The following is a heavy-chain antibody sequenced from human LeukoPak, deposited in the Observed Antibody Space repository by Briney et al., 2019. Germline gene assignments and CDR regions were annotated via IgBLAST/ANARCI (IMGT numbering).Heavy chain of an antibody. CDR1: GFTFSCYR. CDR3: AKRALTMIDSRYYYYMDV. D-gene: IGHD3-22*01. CDR2: ITRSSSSI. Sequence: PGGSLRLSCAASGFTFSCYRMNWLRQAPGKGLEWVSYITRSSSSIYYADSVKGRFTMSRDKAKNSLSLQVNSLRAEDTAVYYCAKRALTMIDSRYYYYMDVWGKGTTVTISS. J-gene: IGHJ6*03. V-gene: IGHV3-48*01.